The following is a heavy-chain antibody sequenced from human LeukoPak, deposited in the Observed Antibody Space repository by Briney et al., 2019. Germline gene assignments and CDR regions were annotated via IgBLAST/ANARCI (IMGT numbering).Heavy chain of an antibody. D-gene: IGHD1/OR15-1a*01. CDR2: IYPGDSDT. V-gene: IGHV5-51*01. J-gene: IGHJ6*03. CDR3: ATRCRETKDYYYYMDV. CDR1: GYSFTSYW. Sequence: GESLKISCKGSGYSFTSYWIGWVRQMPGKGLEWMGIIYPGDSDTRYSPSFQGQVTISADKSISTAYLQWSSLKASDTAMYYCATRCRETKDYYYYMDVWGKGTTVTVSS.